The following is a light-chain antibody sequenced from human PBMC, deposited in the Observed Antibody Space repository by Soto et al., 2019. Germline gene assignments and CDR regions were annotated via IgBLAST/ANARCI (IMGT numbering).Light chain of an antibody. CDR3: QQYVTSPAIT. J-gene: IGKJ5*01. Sequence: EIVLTQSPGALSLSPGERATLSCWASEIVGDYLAWYQQKPGQAPRLLIYGATKRTSGTPDRFSGTGSETAFTLAISRLEPGDFAVYYCQQYVTSPAITFGQGTRLEIK. V-gene: IGKV3-20*01. CDR1: EIVGDY. CDR2: GAT.